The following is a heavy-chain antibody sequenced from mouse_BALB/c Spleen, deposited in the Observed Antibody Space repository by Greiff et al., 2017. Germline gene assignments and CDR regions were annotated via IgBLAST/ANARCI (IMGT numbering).Heavy chain of an antibody. J-gene: IGHJ2*01. V-gene: IGHV5-6*02. D-gene: IGHD2-3*01. CDR2: ISSGGSYT. Sequence: EVKLVESGGDLVKPGGSLKLSCAASGFTFSSYGMSWVRQTPDKRLEWVATISSGGSYTYYPDSVKGRFTISRDNAKNTLYLQMSSLKSEDTAMYYCAREGKIYDGYCWDYWGQGTTLTVSS. CDR3: AREGKIYDGYCWDY. CDR1: GFTFSSYG.